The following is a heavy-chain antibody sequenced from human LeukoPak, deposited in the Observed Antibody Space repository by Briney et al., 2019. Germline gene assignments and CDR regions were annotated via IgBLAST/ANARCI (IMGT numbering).Heavy chain of an antibody. J-gene: IGHJ4*02. CDR1: GYTFTSYD. CDR2: MNPNSGNT. V-gene: IGHV1-8*01. Sequence: ASVKVSCKASGYTFTSYDINWVRQATGQGLEWMGWMNPNSGNTGYAQKFQGRVTMTRNTSISTAYMELSSLRSEDTAVYYCAREGPTVASFDYWGQGTLVTVSS. CDR3: AREGPTVASFDY. D-gene: IGHD4-23*01.